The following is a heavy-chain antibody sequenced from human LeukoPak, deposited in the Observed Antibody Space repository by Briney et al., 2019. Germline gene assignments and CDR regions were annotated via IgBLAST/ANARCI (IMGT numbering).Heavy chain of an antibody. CDR2: IRSSGDST. V-gene: IGHV3-23*01. J-gene: IGHJ4*02. Sequence: PGGSLRLSCSASGFTFKTYAMSWVRQAPGKGLEWVSGIRSSGDSTYYADSVKGRFTISRDNSKNTLYLQMNSLRAEDTAVYYCARRTVARYYYFDYWGQGTLVTVSS. CDR3: ARRTVARYYYFDY. CDR1: GFTFKTYA. D-gene: IGHD4-17*01.